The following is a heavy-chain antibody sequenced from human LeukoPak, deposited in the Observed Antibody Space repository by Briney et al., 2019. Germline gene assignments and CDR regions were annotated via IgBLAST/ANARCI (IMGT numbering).Heavy chain of an antibody. J-gene: IGHJ4*02. CDR1: GFTFSSYG. CDR3: ARAFDY. V-gene: IGHV3-48*03. CDR2: ISSSSNTM. Sequence: GGFLRLSCAASGFTFSSYGMNWVRQAPGKGLEWVSYISSSSNTMYYADSVKGRFTISRDNAKNSLYLQMNSLRDEDTAVYYCARAFDYWGQGTLVAVSS.